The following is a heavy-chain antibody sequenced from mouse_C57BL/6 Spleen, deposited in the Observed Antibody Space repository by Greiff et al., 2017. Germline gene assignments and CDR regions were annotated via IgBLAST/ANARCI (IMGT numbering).Heavy chain of an antibody. D-gene: IGHD2-5*01. V-gene: IGHV1-26*01. J-gene: IGHJ3*01. CDR1: GYTFTDYY. Sequence: VQLQQSGPELVKPGASVKISCKASGYTFTDYYMNWVKQSHGKSLEWIGDINPNNGGTSYNQKFKGKATLTVDKSSSNAYMELRSLTSEDSAVYYCARTGASYYSNPAWFAYWGQGTLVTVSA. CDR3: ARTGASYYSNPAWFAY. CDR2: INPNNGGT.